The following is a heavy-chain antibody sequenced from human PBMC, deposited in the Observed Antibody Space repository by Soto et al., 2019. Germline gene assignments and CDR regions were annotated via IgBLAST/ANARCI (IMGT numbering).Heavy chain of an antibody. Sequence: SATLSLTCTVSGGSIYTYSWTWIRQPPGKGLEWSGYMYYSGSVNYNPSLKSRVTISADASRSHVALILKSVTAADTAVYYCGRHGNYDIGWFDPWGQGILVTVSS. CDR3: GRHGNYDIGWFDP. V-gene: IGHV4-59*08. J-gene: IGHJ5*02. CDR1: GGSIYTYS. D-gene: IGHD3-9*01. CDR2: MYYSGSV.